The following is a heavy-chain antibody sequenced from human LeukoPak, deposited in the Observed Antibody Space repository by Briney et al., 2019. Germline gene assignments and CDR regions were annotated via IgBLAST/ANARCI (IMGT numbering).Heavy chain of an antibody. V-gene: IGHV1-69*05. CDR2: IIPIFGTA. J-gene: IGHJ4*02. D-gene: IGHD1-1*01. CDR3: ARGPELERFDY. Sequence: ASVNVSFKPSGRTFTTYAISWVRQVPGQGLEWMGGIIPIFGTANYARKFQGRVTITTDESTSTAYMELSSLRSEDTAVYYCARGPELERFDYWGQGTLVTVSS. CDR1: GRTFTTYA.